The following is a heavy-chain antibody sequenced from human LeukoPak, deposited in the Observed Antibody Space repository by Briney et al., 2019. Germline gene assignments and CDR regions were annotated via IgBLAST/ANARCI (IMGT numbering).Heavy chain of an antibody. J-gene: IGHJ6*02. Sequence: GESLKISCKASGHSFTSYWIGWVRQMPGKGLEWMGIIYPGDSDTRYSPSFQGQVTISADKSISTAYLQWSSLKASDTAMYYCARRASGSGDYYYGMDVWGQGTTVTVSS. CDR3: ARRASGSGDYYYGMDV. CDR2: IYPGDSDT. V-gene: IGHV5-51*01. D-gene: IGHD3-10*01. CDR1: GHSFTSYW.